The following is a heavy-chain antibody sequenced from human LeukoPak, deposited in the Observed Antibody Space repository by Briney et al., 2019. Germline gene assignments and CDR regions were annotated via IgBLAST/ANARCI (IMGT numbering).Heavy chain of an antibody. CDR3: ARDRPGRYCSSISCYSASPFDP. J-gene: IGHJ5*02. V-gene: IGHV1-69*13. CDR2: IIPIFGTA. CDR1: GGTVSRYA. D-gene: IGHD2-2*02. Sequence: SVKVSCKASGGTVSRYAISWVRQAPGQGLEWMGGIIPIFGTANYAQKFQGRVTITADESTGPAYMELSSLKSEDTAVYYCARDRPGRYCSSISCYSASPFDPWGQGTLVTVSS.